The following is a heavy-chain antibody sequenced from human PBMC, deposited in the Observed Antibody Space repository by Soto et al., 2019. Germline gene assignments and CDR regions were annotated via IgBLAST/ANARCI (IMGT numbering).Heavy chain of an antibody. D-gene: IGHD5-18*01. V-gene: IGHV1-18*04. Sequence: SAKVSFKASCYTFTSYGISWVRQAPGQGLEWMGWISAYNGNTNYAQKLQGRVTMTTDTSTSTAYMELRSLRSDDTAVYYCARDVLDTAMVTDWFDPWGQGTLVTVPS. J-gene: IGHJ5*02. CDR3: ARDVLDTAMVTDWFDP. CDR2: ISAYNGNT. CDR1: CYTFTSYG.